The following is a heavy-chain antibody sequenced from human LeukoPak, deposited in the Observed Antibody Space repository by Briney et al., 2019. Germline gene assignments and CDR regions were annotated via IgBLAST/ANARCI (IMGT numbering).Heavy chain of an antibody. J-gene: IGHJ4*02. CDR3: ARDGIAAPGRCAY. D-gene: IGHD6-13*01. V-gene: IGHV1-18*01. Sequence: ASVQVSCQASVYTFTSYGINWVRQAPGQGLEWIGWISAYNGSTNFAQKVQGRVTMTTDTSTSTAYMELRSLRSDDTAVYYCARDGIAAPGRCAYWGQGTLVTVSS. CDR2: ISAYNGST. CDR1: VYTFTSYG.